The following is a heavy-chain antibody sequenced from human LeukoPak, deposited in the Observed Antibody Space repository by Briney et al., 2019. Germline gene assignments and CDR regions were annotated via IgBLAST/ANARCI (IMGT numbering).Heavy chain of an antibody. V-gene: IGHV3-30*02. J-gene: IGHJ6*03. CDR2: IRYDGSNK. Sequence: GGSLRLSCAASGFTFSSYGMHWVRQAPGKGLEWVAFIRYDGSNKYYADSVKGRFTISRDNSKNTLYLQMNSLRAEDTAVYYCAKDRRGDFWSGPTGGYYYYYMDVWGKGTTVTVSS. D-gene: IGHD3-3*01. CDR3: AKDRRGDFWSGPTGGYYYYYMDV. CDR1: GFTFSSYG.